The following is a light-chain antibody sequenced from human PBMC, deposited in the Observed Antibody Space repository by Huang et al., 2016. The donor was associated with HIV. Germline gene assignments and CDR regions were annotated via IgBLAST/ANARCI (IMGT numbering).Light chain of an antibody. CDR2: WSS. CDR3: QQYYASPQT. V-gene: IGKV4-1*01. J-gene: IGKJ1*01. CDR1: QSVFSTSTNKDY. Sequence: DIVMAQSPVSLAVSLGERATLTCRSSQSVFSTSTNKDYLAWFQQKPGQPPKLLLFWSSTREVGVPDRFSGSGSGTHFTLTIANLEADDAAIDYCQQYYASPQTFGQGTRV.